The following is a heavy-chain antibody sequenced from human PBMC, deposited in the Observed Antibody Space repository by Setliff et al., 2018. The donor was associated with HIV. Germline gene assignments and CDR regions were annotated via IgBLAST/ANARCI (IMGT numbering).Heavy chain of an antibody. J-gene: IGHJ4*02. V-gene: IGHV1-24*01. D-gene: IGHD3-22*01. CDR1: GYTLTSYG. Sequence: GASVKVSCKASGYTLTSYGISWVRQAPGQGLEWMGGFDPEDGETIYAQKFQGRVTMTEDTSTDTAYMELSSLRSEDTAVYYCATRNYYDSSGYYSLYYFDYWGQGTLVTVSS. CDR2: FDPEDGET. CDR3: ATRNYYDSSGYYSLYYFDY.